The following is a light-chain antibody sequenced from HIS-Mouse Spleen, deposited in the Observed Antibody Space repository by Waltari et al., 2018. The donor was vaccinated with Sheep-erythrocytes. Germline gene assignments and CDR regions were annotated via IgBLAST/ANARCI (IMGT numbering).Light chain of an antibody. J-gene: IGLJ1*01. Sequence: QSALTQPRSVSVSPGQSVTISCTGTSRDVGAYNFVSWYQQHPGKAPKLMIYDVSKRPSGVPDRFSGSKSGNTASLTISGLQAEDEADYYCCSYAGSYNHVFATGTKLTVL. CDR3: CSYAGSYNHV. V-gene: IGLV2-11*01. CDR1: SRDVGAYNF. CDR2: DVS.